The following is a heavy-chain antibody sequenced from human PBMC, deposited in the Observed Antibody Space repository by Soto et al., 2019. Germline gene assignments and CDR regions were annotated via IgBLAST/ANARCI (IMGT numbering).Heavy chain of an antibody. CDR3: AKSVYNWNDGFFDY. CDR2: ISYDGNNK. Sequence: QVQLVESGGGVVQPGRSLRLSCAASGFTFSTYCMHWVRQAPGKGLEWVAVISYDGNNKYYADSVKGRFTISRDNSKNTLYLQMSSLRAEDTAVYYCAKSVYNWNDGFFDYWGQGTLVTVSS. V-gene: IGHV3-30*18. J-gene: IGHJ4*02. CDR1: GFTFSTYC. D-gene: IGHD1-1*01.